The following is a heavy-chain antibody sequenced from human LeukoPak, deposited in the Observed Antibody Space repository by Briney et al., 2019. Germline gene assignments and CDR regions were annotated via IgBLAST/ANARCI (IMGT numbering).Heavy chain of an antibody. V-gene: IGHV3-23*05. Sequence: GGSLRLSCAASGFTFSSYAMSWVRQAPGKGLEWVSAISYSGSNTYYADSVKGRFTISRDNSKNTLYLQMNSLRAEDTAVYYCAKLGQQLDKQWLLVYYFDYWGQGTLVTVSS. CDR3: AKLGQQLDKQWLLVYYFDY. J-gene: IGHJ4*02. CDR1: GFTFSSYA. D-gene: IGHD6-13*01. CDR2: ISYSGSNT.